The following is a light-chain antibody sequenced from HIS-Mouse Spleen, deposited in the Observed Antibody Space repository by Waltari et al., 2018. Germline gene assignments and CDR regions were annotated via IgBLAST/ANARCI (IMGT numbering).Light chain of an antibody. CDR3: YSTDSSGNHRV. Sequence: SYELTQPPSVSVSPGQTARITCSGDALPKKYAYWYQQKSGQAPVLGIHKESKRPSGTPERFSGSSSGTMATLTISGAQVEDEADYYCYSTDSSGNHRVFGGGTKLTVL. CDR2: KES. CDR1: ALPKKY. J-gene: IGLJ2*01. V-gene: IGLV3-10*01.